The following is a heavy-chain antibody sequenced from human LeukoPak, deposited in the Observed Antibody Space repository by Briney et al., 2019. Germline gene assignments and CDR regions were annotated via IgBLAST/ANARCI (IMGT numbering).Heavy chain of an antibody. D-gene: IGHD3-10*01. V-gene: IGHV3-71*01. CDR1: GFTVSSSY. CDR2: IRSKAYGGTT. CDR3: GSFGELTFFDY. J-gene: IGHJ4*02. Sequence: GGSLRLSCAASGFTVSSSYMSWVRQAPGKGLEWVGFIRSKAYGGTTENAASVKGRFTISRDDSKSIAYLQMNSLKTEDTAVYCTGSFGELTFFDYWGLGTLVTVSS.